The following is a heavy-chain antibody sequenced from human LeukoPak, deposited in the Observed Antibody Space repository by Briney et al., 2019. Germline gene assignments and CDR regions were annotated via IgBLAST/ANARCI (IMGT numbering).Heavy chain of an antibody. D-gene: IGHD6-13*01. CDR3: ARPYSSSWYYRPNDAFDI. J-gene: IGHJ3*02. CDR2: INTNTGNP. CDR1: GYTFTSYA. V-gene: IGHV7-4-1*02. Sequence: GASVKVSCKASGYTFTSYAMNWVRQAPGQGLEWMGWINTNTGNPTYAQGFTGRFVFSLDTSVSTAYLQISSQKAEDTAVYYCARPYSSSWYYRPNDAFDIWGQGTMVTVSS.